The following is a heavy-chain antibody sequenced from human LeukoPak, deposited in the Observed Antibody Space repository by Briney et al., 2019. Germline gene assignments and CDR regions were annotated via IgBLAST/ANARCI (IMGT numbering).Heavy chain of an antibody. CDR2: INPSGGST. CDR1: GYTFTSYY. V-gene: IGHV1-46*01. J-gene: IGHJ5*02. Sequence: ASVKVSCKASGYTFTSYYMHWVRQAPGQGLEWMGIINPSGGSTSYAQKFQGRVTMTRDTSTSTVYMELSSLRSEDTAVYYCARDHSGYSGYVLHYNWFDPWGQGTLVTVSS. CDR3: ARDHSGYSGYVLHYNWFDP. D-gene: IGHD5-12*01.